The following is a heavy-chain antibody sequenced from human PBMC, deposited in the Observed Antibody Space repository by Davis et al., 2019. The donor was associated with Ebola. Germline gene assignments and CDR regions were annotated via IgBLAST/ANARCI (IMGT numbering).Heavy chain of an antibody. V-gene: IGHV3-30*18. CDR2: ISYDGSNK. D-gene: IGHD6-6*01. J-gene: IGHJ4*02. Sequence: PGGSLRLSCAASGFTFSSYGMHWVRQAPGKGLEWVAVISYDGSNKYYADSVKGRFTISRDNSKNTLYLQMNSLRAEDTAVYYCAKDKQLMYWGQGTLVTVSS. CDR3: AKDKQLMY. CDR1: GFTFSSYG.